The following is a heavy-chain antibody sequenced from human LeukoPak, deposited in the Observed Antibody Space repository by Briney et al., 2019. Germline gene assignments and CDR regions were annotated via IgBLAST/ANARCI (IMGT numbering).Heavy chain of an antibody. V-gene: IGHV3-21*01. CDR1: GFTFSSYS. CDR2: ISSSSSYI. D-gene: IGHD6-13*01. CDR3: ARDNGQQQLAY. Sequence: GGSLRLSCAASGFTFSSYSMNWDRQAPGKGLEWVSSISSSSSYIYYADSVKGRFTISRDNAKNSLYLQMNSLRAEDTAVYYCARDNGQQQLAYWGQGTLVTVSS. J-gene: IGHJ4*02.